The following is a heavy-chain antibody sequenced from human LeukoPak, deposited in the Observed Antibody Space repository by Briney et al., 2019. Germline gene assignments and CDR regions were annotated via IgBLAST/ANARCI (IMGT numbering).Heavy chain of an antibody. D-gene: IGHD7-27*01. CDR3: AKDITGDPLDP. V-gene: IGHV3-30*18. J-gene: IGHJ5*02. CDR2: ISYDGSNK. CDR1: GFTFSSYA. Sequence: GGSLRLSCAASGFTFSSYAMSWVRQAPGKGLEWVAVISYDGSNKYYADSVKGRFTISRDNSKNTLYLQMNSLRAEDTAVYYCAKDITGDPLDPWGQGTLVTVSS.